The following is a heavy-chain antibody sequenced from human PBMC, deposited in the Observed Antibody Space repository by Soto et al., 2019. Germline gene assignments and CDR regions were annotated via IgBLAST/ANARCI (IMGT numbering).Heavy chain of an antibody. CDR2: TYYRSKWYN. D-gene: IGHD3-3*01. CDR3: ARDLDVRFLEWLSNYYYYGMDV. CDR1: GDSVSSNSAA. V-gene: IGHV6-1*01. Sequence: SQTLSLTCAISGDSVSSNSAAWNWIMQSPSRGLEWLGRTYYRSKWYNDYAVSVKSRITINPDTSKNQFSLQLNSVTPEDTAVYYCARDLDVRFLEWLSNYYYYGMDVWGQGTTVTVSS. J-gene: IGHJ6*02.